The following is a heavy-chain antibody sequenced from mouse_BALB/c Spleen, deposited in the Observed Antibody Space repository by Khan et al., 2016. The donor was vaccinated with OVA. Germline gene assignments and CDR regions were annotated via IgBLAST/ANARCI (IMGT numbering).Heavy chain of an antibody. V-gene: IGHV14-3*02. D-gene: IGHD2-13*01. Sequence: VQLKQSGAELVKPGASVKLSCTASGFNIRDNYIHWVKQRPEQGLEWIGRIAPANGNVKYDPKFQGKATITADTSSNTAYLQVSSLTSEDSAVYYCAHPACDPRYFDVWGAGTTVTVSS. CDR1: GFNIRDNY. CDR3: AHPACDPRYFDV. J-gene: IGHJ1*01. CDR2: IAPANGNV.